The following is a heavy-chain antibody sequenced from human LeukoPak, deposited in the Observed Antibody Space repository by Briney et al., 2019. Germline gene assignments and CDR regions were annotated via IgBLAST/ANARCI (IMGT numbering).Heavy chain of an antibody. D-gene: IGHD1-26*01. J-gene: IGHJ4*02. CDR3: ASPGVGASSSDFDY. CDR1: GFTVSSNY. CDR2: IYSGGST. V-gene: IGHV3-53*01. Sequence: GGSLRLSCAASGFTVSSNYMSWVRQAPGKGLEWVSVIYSGGSTYYADSVKGRFTISRDNSKNTLYLQMNSLRAEDTAVYYCASPGVGASSSDFDYWGQGTLVTVSS.